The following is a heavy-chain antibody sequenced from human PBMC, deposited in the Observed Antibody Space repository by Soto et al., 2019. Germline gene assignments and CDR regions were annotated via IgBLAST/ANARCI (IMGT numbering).Heavy chain of an antibody. CDR3: TTDSYSTIIIVRFDL. CDR1: GFTFTNAW. CDR2: IKSKTDGGTT. Sequence: GGSLRLSCAASGFTFTNAWINWVRQAPGKGLEWVGRIKSKTDGGTTDYAEPVKGRFAISRDNSNNMVYLQMNSLKIEDTAVYYCTTDSYSTIIIVRFDLWGQGTLVTVSS. V-gene: IGHV3-15*07. J-gene: IGHJ4*02. D-gene: IGHD3-22*01.